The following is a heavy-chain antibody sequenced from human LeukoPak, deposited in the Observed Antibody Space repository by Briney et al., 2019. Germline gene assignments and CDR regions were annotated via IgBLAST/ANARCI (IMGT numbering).Heavy chain of an antibody. D-gene: IGHD6-6*01. CDR2: INSDGSST. V-gene: IGHV3-74*01. CDR3: ARESIAARRDNWFDP. Sequence: GGSLRLSCAASGFTFSSYWMHWVRQAPGKGLVWVSRINSDGSSTSYADSVKGRFTISRDNAKNTLYLQMNSLRAEDTAVYYCARESIAARRDNWFDPWGQGTLVTVSS. J-gene: IGHJ5*02. CDR1: GFTFSSYW.